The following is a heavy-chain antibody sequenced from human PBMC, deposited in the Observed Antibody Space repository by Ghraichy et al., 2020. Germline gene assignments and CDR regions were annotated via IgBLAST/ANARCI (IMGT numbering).Heavy chain of an antibody. CDR2: ISSSSSTI. D-gene: IGHD6-13*01. J-gene: IGHJ4*02. CDR1: GFTLSSYS. Sequence: ESLRLSCAASGFTLSSYSMNWVRQAPGRGLEWVSYISSSSSTIYYADSVKGRFTISRDNAKNSLYLQMNSLRAEDTAVYYCARDRPMYSSIWYYFDYWGQGTLVTVSS. V-gene: IGHV3-48*01. CDR3: ARDRPMYSSIWYYFDY.